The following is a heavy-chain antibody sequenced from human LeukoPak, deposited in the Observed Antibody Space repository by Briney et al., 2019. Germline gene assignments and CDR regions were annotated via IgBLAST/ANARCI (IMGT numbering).Heavy chain of an antibody. CDR2: INSNSGGT. J-gene: IGHJ4*01. CDR3: ARALSNLRLYYFDS. CDR1: GYIFSDYY. Sequence: ASVKVSCKAPGYIFSDYYIHWVRPAPGQGLEWMGWINSNSGGTNHAQKFQGRVTMTRDTSISTACMELSRLNSDDTAVYYCARALSNLRLYYFDSWGQGTLVTVSS. D-gene: IGHD4-11*01. V-gene: IGHV1-2*02.